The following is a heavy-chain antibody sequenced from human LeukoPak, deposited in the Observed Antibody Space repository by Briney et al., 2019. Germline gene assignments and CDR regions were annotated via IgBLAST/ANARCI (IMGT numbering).Heavy chain of an antibody. CDR3: ARDRADVVVPAARGGPYYYYGMDV. CDR1: GYTFTSYY. D-gene: IGHD2-2*01. CDR2: INPNSGGT. J-gene: IGHJ6*02. V-gene: IGHV1-2*04. Sequence: GASVKVSCKASGYTFTSYYMHWVRQAPGQGLEWMGWINPNSGGTNYAQKFQGWVTMTRDTSISTAYMELSRLRSDDTAVYYCARDRADVVVPAARGGPYYYYGMDVWGQGTTVTVSS.